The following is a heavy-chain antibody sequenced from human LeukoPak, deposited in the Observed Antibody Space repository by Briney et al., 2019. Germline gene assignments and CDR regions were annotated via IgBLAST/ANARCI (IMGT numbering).Heavy chain of an antibody. Sequence: ASVKVSCKASGYTFTGYYMHWVRQAPGQGLEWMGWINLNSGGTNYAQKFQGRVTMTRDTSISTAYMELSRLRSDDTAVYYCARDPYCSGGSCYLNYYYYYGMDVWGQGTTVTVSS. CDR3: ARDPYCSGGSCYLNYYYYYGMDV. J-gene: IGHJ6*02. CDR2: INLNSGGT. CDR1: GYTFTGYY. D-gene: IGHD2-15*01. V-gene: IGHV1-2*02.